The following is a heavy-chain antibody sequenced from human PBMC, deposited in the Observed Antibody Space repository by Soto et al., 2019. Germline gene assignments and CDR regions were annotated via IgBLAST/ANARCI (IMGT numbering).Heavy chain of an antibody. D-gene: IGHD3-9*01. CDR1: GFTFSNYG. Sequence: LRLSCAASGFTFSNYGMHWVRQAPGKGLEWVAVISYDGSNKYYADSVKGRFTISRDNSKNTLNLQMNSLRAEDTAVYYCAKATYHDILTGYRDLDHWGQGTLVTVSS. CDR3: AKATYHDILTGYRDLDH. CDR2: ISYDGSNK. V-gene: IGHV3-30*18. J-gene: IGHJ4*02.